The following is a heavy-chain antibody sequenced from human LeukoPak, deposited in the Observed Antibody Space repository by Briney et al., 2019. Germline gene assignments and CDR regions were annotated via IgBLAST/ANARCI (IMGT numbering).Heavy chain of an antibody. D-gene: IGHD3-22*01. CDR1: GYTFTSYD. Sequence: GASVKVSCKASGYTFTSYDINWVRQATGQGLEWMGWMNPNSGNTGYAQKFQGRVTITRNTSISTAYMELSSLRSEDTAVYYCARGGVYYDSSGYYRRVDAFDIWGQGTMVTVSS. J-gene: IGHJ3*02. CDR2: MNPNSGNT. CDR3: ARGGVYYDSSGYYRRVDAFDI. V-gene: IGHV1-8*03.